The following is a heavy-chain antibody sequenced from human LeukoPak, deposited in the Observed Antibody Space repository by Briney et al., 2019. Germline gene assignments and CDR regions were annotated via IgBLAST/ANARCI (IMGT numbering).Heavy chain of an antibody. CDR3: ARGGSGISNAFDI. D-gene: IGHD3-10*01. J-gene: IGHJ3*02. CDR2: LYYSGST. Sequence: SETLYLTCSVSGGSISSYCWSWIRQPPGKGLEWIGYLYYSGSTNSNPSLKSRVTMSVDTSKNQFSLKLRSVTAADTAVYYCARGGSGISNAFDIWGQATMATVSS. V-gene: IGHV4-59*01. CDR1: GGSISSYC.